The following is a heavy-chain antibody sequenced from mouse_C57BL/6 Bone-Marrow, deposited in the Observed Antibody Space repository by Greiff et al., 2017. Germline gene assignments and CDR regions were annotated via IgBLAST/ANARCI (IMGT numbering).Heavy chain of an antibody. CDR3: ARSDYGYDSLSY. Sequence: VQLQQPGAELVRPGTSVKLSCKASGYTFTSYWMHWVKQRPGQGLEWIGVIDPSDSYTNYNQKFKGKATLTVDTSSSTAYMQLSSLTSEDSAVYYCARSDYGYDSLSYWGQGTLVTVSA. D-gene: IGHD2-2*01. J-gene: IGHJ3*01. CDR2: IDPSDSYT. CDR1: GYTFTSYW. V-gene: IGHV1-59*01.